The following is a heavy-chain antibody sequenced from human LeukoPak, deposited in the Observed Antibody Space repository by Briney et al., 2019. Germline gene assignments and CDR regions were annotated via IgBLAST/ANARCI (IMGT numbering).Heavy chain of an antibody. Sequence: GGSLRLSCAASGFTFSNHGMHWVRQAPGKGLEWVAVISYHGNNKYYADSVKGRFTISRDNSKNTLFLQMNSLRPEDTAVYYCARSAGTWTEYYFDHWGQGTLVTVSS. J-gene: IGHJ4*02. D-gene: IGHD6-13*01. V-gene: IGHV3-30*03. CDR2: ISYHGNNK. CDR3: ARSAGTWTEYYFDH. CDR1: GFTFSNHG.